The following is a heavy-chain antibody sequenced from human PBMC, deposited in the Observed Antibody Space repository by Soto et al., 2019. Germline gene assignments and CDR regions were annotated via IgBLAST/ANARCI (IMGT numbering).Heavy chain of an antibody. CDR2: INPHSGGT. CDR1: GYTFTNYY. D-gene: IGHD6-19*01. Sequence: ASVKVSCKASGYTFTNYYMHWVRQAPGQGLEWMGWINPHSGGTNYAQRFQDWVTMTRDMSINTAYMELSRLRSDDTAVYYCARDHSGWHDAFDVWGQGTMVTV. V-gene: IGHV1-2*04. CDR3: ARDHSGWHDAFDV. J-gene: IGHJ3*01.